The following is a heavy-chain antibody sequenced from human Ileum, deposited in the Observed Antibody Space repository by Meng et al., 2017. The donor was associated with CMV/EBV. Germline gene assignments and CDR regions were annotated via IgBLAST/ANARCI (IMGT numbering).Heavy chain of an antibody. CDR2: INWNGGGA. CDR1: GFTVDDYG. D-gene: IGHD1-26*01. V-gene: IGHV3-20*04. Sequence: SCAASGFTVDDYGMSWVRQPPGKGPEWVSGINWNGGGAGYADSAKSRFTISRDNAKNSLYLQMNSLRAEDTALYYCARQSSANYFEYWGQGTLVTVSS. J-gene: IGHJ4*02. CDR3: ARQSSANYFEY.